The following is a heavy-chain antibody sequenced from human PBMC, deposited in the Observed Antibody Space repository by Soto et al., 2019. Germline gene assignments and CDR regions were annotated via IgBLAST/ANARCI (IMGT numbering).Heavy chain of an antibody. CDR1: GYTFTGYY. CDR2: INPNSGGT. D-gene: IGHD3-10*01. V-gene: IGHV1-2*02. J-gene: IGHJ3*02. CDR3: ARDLRFGELSDAFDI. Sequence: ASVKVSCKASGYTFTGYYMHWVRQAPGQGLEWMGWINPNSGGTNYAQKFQGRVTMTRDTSISTAYMELSRLRSDDTAVYYCARDLRFGELSDAFDIWGQGTMVTVSS.